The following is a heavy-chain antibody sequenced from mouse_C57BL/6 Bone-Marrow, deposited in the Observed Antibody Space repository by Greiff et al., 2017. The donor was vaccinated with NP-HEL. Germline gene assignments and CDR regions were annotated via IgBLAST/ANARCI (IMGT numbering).Heavy chain of an antibody. J-gene: IGHJ3*01. CDR1: YTF. D-gene: IGHD4-1*01. CDR2: GQGLAWIG. Sequence: QVQLKESGPELARPWASVKISFQAFYTFSRRVHFPTRATNYWMRWVKQRPGQGLAWIGAIYPGNGDTSYNQKFKGKATLTADKSSSTAYMQLGSLTSEDSAVYYCTVWGVPGAYWGQGTLVTVSA. V-gene: IGHV1-87*01. CDR3: SEDSAVYYCTVWGVPGAY.